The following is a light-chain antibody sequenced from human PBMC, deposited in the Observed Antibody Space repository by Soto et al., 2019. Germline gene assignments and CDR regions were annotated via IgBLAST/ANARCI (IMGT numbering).Light chain of an antibody. CDR1: QSVSSN. CDR2: GAS. Sequence: EIVMTQSPATPSVSPGERATLSCRASQSVSSNLAWYQQKPGQAPRLLIYGASTRATGIPARFSGSGSGTEFTLTISSLQSEDFAVYYCQQYNNWTPWTFGRGTKVDIK. V-gene: IGKV3-15*01. J-gene: IGKJ1*01. CDR3: QQYNNWTPWT.